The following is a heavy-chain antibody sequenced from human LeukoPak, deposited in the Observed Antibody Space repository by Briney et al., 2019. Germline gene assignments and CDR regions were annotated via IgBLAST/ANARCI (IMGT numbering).Heavy chain of an antibody. CDR3: AFLGGFDY. J-gene: IGHJ4*02. CDR2: ISWDGGST. D-gene: IGHD3-10*01. Sequence: PGGSLRLSCAASGFTFDDYAMHWVRQAPGKGLEWVSLISWDGGSTYYADSVKGRFTISRDNSKNSLYLQMNSLRTEDTALYYCAFLGGFDYWGQGTLVTVSS. CDR1: GFTFDDYA. V-gene: IGHV3-43*01.